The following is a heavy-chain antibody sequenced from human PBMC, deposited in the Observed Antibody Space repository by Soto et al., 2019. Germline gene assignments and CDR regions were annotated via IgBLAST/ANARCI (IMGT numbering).Heavy chain of an antibody. D-gene: IGHD1-1*01. J-gene: IGHJ3*01. CDR3: VRGVHPTAADAFDV. CDR1: GYSFTTYW. CDR2: IYAGDSDT. V-gene: IGHV5-51*01. Sequence: GESLKISCQGYGYSFTTYWIGWVRQMPGKGLEWMGIIYAGDSDTRYSPSFQGHATISVDKSTTTAYLQWSSLKASDTAMYYCVRGVHPTAADAFDVWGQGTMVTVSS.